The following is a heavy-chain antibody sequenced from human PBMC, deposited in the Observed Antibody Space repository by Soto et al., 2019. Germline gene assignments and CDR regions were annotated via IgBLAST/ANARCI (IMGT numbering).Heavy chain of an antibody. CDR2: IDWDDDK. CDR3: ARTAGYYRGRQFDY. Sequence: SGPTLVNPTQTLTLTCTFSGFSLGTTGMRVSWIRQPPGKALEWLARIDWDDDKFYSTSLKTRLTISKDTSKNQVVLRMTNMDPADTATYYCARTAGYYRGRQFDYWGQGTLVTVSS. J-gene: IGHJ4*02. V-gene: IGHV2-70*04. CDR1: GFSLGTTGMR. D-gene: IGHD3-10*01.